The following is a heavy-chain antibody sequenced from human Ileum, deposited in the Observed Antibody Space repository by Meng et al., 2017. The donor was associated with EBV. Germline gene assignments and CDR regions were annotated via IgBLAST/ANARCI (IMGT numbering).Heavy chain of an antibody. CDR3: TIDSGSKWPSV. D-gene: IGHD6-19*01. CDR1: FRSFRSSC. V-gene: IGHV3-15*01. J-gene: IGHJ4*02. CDR2: IHTNTHGGTK. Sequence: LSCASFFRSFRSSCFTCFSQAPALLLELLGRIHTNTHGGTKEYGATAKGRSTISREDVTNTMYLRMISLKTDDTAIYHCTIDSGSKWPSVWGQGTLVTVSS.